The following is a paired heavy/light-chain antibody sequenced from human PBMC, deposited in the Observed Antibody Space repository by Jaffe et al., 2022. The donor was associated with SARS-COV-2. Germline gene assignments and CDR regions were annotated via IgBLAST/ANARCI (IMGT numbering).Heavy chain of an antibody. J-gene: IGHJ2*01. Sequence: QVQLQQWGAGLLKPSETLSLTCAVYGGSFSGYYWSWIRQPPGKGLEWIGEINHSGSTNYNPSLKSRVTISVDTSKNQFSLKLSSVTAADTAVYYCARGRATQPRTTVSSYFDLWGRGTLVTVSS. D-gene: IGHD4-17*01. CDR2: INHSGST. V-gene: IGHV4-34*01. CDR1: GGSFSGYY. CDR3: ARGRATQPRTTVSSYFDL.
Light chain of an antibody. V-gene: IGLV2-23*01. CDR1: SSDVGSYNL. J-gene: IGLJ2*01. CDR3: CSYAGTHVV. CDR2: EGS. Sequence: QSALTQPASVSGSPGQSITISCTGTSSDVGSYNLVSWYQQHPGKAPKLMIYEGSKRPSGVSNRFSGSKSGNTASLTISGLQAEDEADYYCCSYAGTHVVFGGGTKLTVL.